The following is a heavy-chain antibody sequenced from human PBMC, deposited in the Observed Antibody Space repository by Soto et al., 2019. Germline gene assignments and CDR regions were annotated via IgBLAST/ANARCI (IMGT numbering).Heavy chain of an antibody. CDR2: INHSGST. CDR1: GGSFSGYY. V-gene: IGHV4-34*01. D-gene: IGHD6-19*01. J-gene: IGHJ4*02. Sequence: QVQLQQGGAGLLKPSETLSLTCAVYGGSFSGYYWSWIRQPPGKGLEWIGEINHSGSTNYNPSLKSRVTISVDTSKSKSSLKLSSVTAADTAVYYCARVSGGGYGPGYFDYWGQGTLVTVSS. CDR3: ARVSGGGYGPGYFDY.